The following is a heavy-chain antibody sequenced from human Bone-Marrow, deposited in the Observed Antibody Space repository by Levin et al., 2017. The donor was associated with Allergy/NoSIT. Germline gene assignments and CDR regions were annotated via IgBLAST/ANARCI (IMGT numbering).Heavy chain of an antibody. CDR1: GGSISSYY. D-gene: IGHD3-16*01. CDR2: IYSSGNT. J-gene: IGHJ4*02. Sequence: SETLSLTCTVSGGSISSYYWSWIRQPPGKGLECIGYIYSSGNTNYNPSLKSRVTMSVDTSKNQFSLKLTSVTAADTAVYYCARGGPSWDYFDYWGQGALVTVSS. V-gene: IGHV4-59*08. CDR3: ARGGPSWDYFDY.